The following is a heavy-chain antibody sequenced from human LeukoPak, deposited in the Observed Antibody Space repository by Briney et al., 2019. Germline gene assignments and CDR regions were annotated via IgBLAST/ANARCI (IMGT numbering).Heavy chain of an antibody. CDR1: GPTFTAYY. CDR3: ATGVNFDY. Sequence: ASVTVSCTASGPTFTAYYMHWVRRAPGQGLEWMGWINPNSGATNYAQKFQGRVTITRDTSITTAYMELSSLRSDDTAIFYCATGVNFDYWGQGTLVSVSS. V-gene: IGHV1-2*02. CDR2: INPNSGAT. J-gene: IGHJ4*02.